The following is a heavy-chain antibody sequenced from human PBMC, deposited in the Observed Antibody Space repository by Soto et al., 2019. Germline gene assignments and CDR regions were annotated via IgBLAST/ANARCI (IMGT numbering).Heavy chain of an antibody. CDR3: ARALSNDYGDYGPGGMDV. J-gene: IGHJ6*02. V-gene: IGHV4-30-4*01. Sequence: PSETLSLTCTGSGGSISSGDYYWSWIRQPPGKGLEWIGYIYYSGSTYYNPSLKSRVTISVDTSKNQFSLKLSSVTAADTAVYYCARALSNDYGDYGPGGMDVWGQGTTVTVSS. CDR2: IYYSGST. D-gene: IGHD4-17*01. CDR1: GGSISSGDYY.